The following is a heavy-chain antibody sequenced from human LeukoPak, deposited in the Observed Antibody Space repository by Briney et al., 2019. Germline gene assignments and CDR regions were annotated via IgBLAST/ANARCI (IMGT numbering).Heavy chain of an antibody. CDR3: ARDRGGSYSAIDY. Sequence: PGGSLRLSCAASGFTFSNYAMNWVRQTPGKGLEWVSSIRGNGGRTYFVDSVKGRFTISRDNSKNTLYLQMNSLRAEDTAVYYCARDRGGSYSAIDYWGQGTLVTVSS. CDR2: IRGNGGRT. V-gene: IGHV3-23*01. CDR1: GFTFSNYA. D-gene: IGHD1-26*01. J-gene: IGHJ4*02.